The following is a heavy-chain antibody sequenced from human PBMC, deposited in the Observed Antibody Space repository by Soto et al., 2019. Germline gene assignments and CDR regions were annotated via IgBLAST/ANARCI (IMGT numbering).Heavy chain of an antibody. J-gene: IGHJ6*02. CDR1: GYDYVTYA. V-gene: IGHV1-18*01. Sequence: QAQLVQSGAEVKKPGASVNVSCKASGYDYVTYAITWVRQRPGQGLEWMGWISTLNGNTNYAQNFQGRVTMTTDTSTRIVHLELRSLSTDDKAVYYCARRVQVWLPDYYGMDVWGQGTTVTVSS. CDR3: ARRVQVWLPDYYGMDV. D-gene: IGHD5-18*01. CDR2: ISTLNGNT.